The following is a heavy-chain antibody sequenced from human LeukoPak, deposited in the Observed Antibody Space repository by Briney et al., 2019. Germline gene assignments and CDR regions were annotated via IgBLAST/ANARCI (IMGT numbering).Heavy chain of an antibody. CDR3: ARDSSGWYIPDY. J-gene: IGHJ4*02. Sequence: PSETLSLTCTVSGGSISSYYWSWIRQPPGKGLEWIGYIYYSGSTNYNPSLKSRVTISVDTSKNQFSLKPRSVTAADTAVYYCARDSSGWYIPDYWGQGTLVTVSS. CDR1: GGSISSYY. D-gene: IGHD6-19*01. CDR2: IYYSGST. V-gene: IGHV4-59*12.